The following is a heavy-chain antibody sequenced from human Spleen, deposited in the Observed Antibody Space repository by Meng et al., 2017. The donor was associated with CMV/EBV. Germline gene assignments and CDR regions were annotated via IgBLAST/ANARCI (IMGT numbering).Heavy chain of an antibody. D-gene: IGHD3-10*01. CDR3: ARHGDTMVSGRAFDI. V-gene: IGHV5-51*01. CDR2: IYPSDSDI. CDR1: GYRFSTYW. J-gene: IGHJ3*02. Sequence: GGSLRLSCKGYGYRFSTYWIAWVRQMPGKGLEWMGIIYPSDSDIKYSLSFQGQVTISVDKSITTAYLQWGSLKASDTAMYYCARHGDTMVSGRAFDIWGQGTMVTVSS.